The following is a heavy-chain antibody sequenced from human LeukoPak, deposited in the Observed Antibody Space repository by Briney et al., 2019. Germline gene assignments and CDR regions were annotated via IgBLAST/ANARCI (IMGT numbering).Heavy chain of an antibody. CDR2: FYNSGRS. CDR3: TRGARWLIDY. CDR1: DDSISDYY. Sequence: SETLSLTCTVSDDSISDYYRGWIRQPPGKGLEWIGYFYNSGRSTYNPSLKSRVTISADTSKNHFSLKLNSVTTADTAVYYCTRGARWLIDYWGQGILVTVSS. J-gene: IGHJ4*02. V-gene: IGHV4-59*01. D-gene: IGHD3-16*01.